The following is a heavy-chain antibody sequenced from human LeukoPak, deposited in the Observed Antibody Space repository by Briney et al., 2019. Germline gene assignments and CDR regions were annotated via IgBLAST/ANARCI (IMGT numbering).Heavy chain of an antibody. CDR3: ARVWSGGDYYDSSGYDIDY. CDR2: ISAYNGNT. D-gene: IGHD3-22*01. V-gene: IGHV1-18*01. Sequence: ASVKVSCKASGYTFTSYGISWVRQAPGQGLEWMGWISAYNGNTNYAQKLQGRVTMTTDTSTSTAYMELRSLRSDDTAVYYCARVWSGGDYYDSSGYDIDYWGQGTLVTVSS. J-gene: IGHJ4*02. CDR1: GYTFTSYG.